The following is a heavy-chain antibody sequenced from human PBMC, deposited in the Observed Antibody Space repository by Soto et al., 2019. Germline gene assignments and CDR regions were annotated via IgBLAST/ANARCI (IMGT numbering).Heavy chain of an antibody. Sequence: QVHLVQSGAEVKKPGASVTVYCKASGYSLSPYYMHWVRQAPGQGLEWMAIINPNGGSTKNAQKFQGRVTVTRDTSTSTVYMELSRLTSEDTATYYCATYGGGYTCPPGPWKWGQGTMVTVS. CDR3: ATYGGGYTCPPGPWK. CDR2: INPNGGST. D-gene: IGHD3-16*02. J-gene: IGHJ3*01. V-gene: IGHV1-46*03. CDR1: GYSLSPYY.